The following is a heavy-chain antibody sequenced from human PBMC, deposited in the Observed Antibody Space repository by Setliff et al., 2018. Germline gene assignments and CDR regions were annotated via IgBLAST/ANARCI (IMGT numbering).Heavy chain of an antibody. V-gene: IGHV4-34*01. Sequence: PSETLSLTCDVYDGSFSGYYWSWIRQPPGKGLEWIGEIDHSGNTNCNPSLKSRVTIFVDTSKNRFSLKLNSVTAADMAVYYCARGYCSSSGCFFAGWFDPWGQGTLVTVS. CDR1: DGSFSGYY. CDR2: IDHSGNT. J-gene: IGHJ5*02. D-gene: IGHD2-2*01. CDR3: ARGYCSSSGCFFAGWFDP.